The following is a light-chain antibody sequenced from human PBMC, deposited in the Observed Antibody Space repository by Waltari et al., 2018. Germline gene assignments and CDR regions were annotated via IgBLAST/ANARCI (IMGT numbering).Light chain of an antibody. CDR2: DAS. V-gene: IGKV1-5*01. Sequence: DIQMTQSPSTLSASVGDRVTITCRASQSISSWLAWYQQKPGKAPKLLIYDASSLESGVPDRFSGSGSGTDFTLTISSLQAEDVAVYYCQQYYNTPLTFGGGTKVEIK. J-gene: IGKJ4*01. CDR3: QQYYNTPLT. CDR1: QSISSW.